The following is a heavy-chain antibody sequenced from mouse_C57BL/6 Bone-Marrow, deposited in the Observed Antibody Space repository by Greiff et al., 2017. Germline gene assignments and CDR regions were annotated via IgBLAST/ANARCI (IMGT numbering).Heavy chain of an antibody. Sequence: VQLVESGPGLVQPSQSLSITCTVSGFSLTSYGVHWVRQSPGQGLEWLGVIWSGGSTDYNAAFISRLSISKDNSKIQVFFKMNSLQADDAAIYYCARNSCCGFDYWGQGTTLTVSS. CDR3: ARNSCCGFDY. V-gene: IGHV2-2*01. CDR1: GFSLTSYG. J-gene: IGHJ2*01. CDR2: IWSGGST.